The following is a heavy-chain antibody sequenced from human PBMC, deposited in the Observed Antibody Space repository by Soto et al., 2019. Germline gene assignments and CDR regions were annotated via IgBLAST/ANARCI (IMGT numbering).Heavy chain of an antibody. Sequence: SETLSLTCAVYGGSFRNYFWSWIRQSPGKGLEWIGEINHRGTTNYNPSLKSRVTISVDTSKNQFSLNLNSMTAADTVVYYCARTTDYIWGSYPFDYWGQGTLVTVSS. D-gene: IGHD3-16*02. CDR3: ARTTDYIWGSYPFDY. V-gene: IGHV4-34*01. J-gene: IGHJ4*02. CDR1: GGSFRNYF. CDR2: INHRGTT.